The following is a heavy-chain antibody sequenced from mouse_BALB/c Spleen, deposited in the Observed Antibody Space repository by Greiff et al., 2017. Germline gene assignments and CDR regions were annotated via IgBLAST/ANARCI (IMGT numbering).Heavy chain of an antibody. Sequence: EVQGVESGGGLVQPGGSRKLSCAASGFTFSSFGMHWVRQAPEKGLEWVAYISSGSSTIYYADTVKGRFTISRDNPKNTLFLQMTSLRSEDTAMYYCARSDGYSPWFAYWGQGTLVTVSA. CDR2: ISSGSSTI. CDR1: GFTFSSFG. V-gene: IGHV5-17*02. J-gene: IGHJ3*01. CDR3: ARSDGYSPWFAY. D-gene: IGHD2-3*01.